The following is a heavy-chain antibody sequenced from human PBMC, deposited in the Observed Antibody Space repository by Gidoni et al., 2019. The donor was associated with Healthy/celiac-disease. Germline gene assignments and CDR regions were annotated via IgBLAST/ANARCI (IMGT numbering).Heavy chain of an antibody. CDR3: ASRKLGGSYSS. CDR1: GFTFSSYS. Sequence: EVQLVESGGGLVKPGGSLRLSCSASGFTFSSYSMNWVRQAPGKGLEWVSSISSSSSYIYYADSVKGRFSISRDNAKNSLYLQMNSLRAEDTAVYYCASRKLGGSYSSWGQGTLVTVSS. J-gene: IGHJ5*02. CDR2: ISSSSSYI. V-gene: IGHV3-21*01. D-gene: IGHD1-26*01.